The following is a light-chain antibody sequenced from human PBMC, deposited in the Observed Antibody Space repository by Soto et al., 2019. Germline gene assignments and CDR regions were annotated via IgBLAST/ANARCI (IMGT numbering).Light chain of an antibody. Sequence: EVVLTQSPGTLSLSPGERATLSCRASQSVANNYLAWYQQRPGQAPRLLIYAASSRAAGIPDRFSGSGSGTYFTLTISSLEPEDFGVFFCHHYGRSPIFTFGPGTTVDMK. J-gene: IGKJ3*01. V-gene: IGKV3-20*01. CDR1: QSVANNY. CDR3: HHYGRSPIFT. CDR2: AAS.